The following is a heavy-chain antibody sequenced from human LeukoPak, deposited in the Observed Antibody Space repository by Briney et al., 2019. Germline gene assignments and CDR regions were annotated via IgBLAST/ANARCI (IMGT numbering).Heavy chain of an antibody. CDR1: GFTFGSFA. CDR3: GKTTAGYSSGQKPAWPVDY. D-gene: IGHD5-18*01. J-gene: IGHJ4*02. Sequence: GGSLRLSCEASGFTFGSFAMYWVRQAPGKGLDWIAGIFGGGGSPHYADSVKGRFTISRDNSKNTVYLQINSLRAEDTAVYYCGKTTAGYSSGQKPAWPVDYWGQGTLVTVSS. CDR2: IFGGGGSP. V-gene: IGHV3-23*01.